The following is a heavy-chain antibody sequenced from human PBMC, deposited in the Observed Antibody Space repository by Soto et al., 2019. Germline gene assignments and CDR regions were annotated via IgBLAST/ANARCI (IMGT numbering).Heavy chain of an antibody. Sequence: PGGSLRLSCAASGFTVSSNYMSWVRQAPGKGLEWVSVIYSGGSTYYADSVKGRFTISRDNSKNTLYLQMNSLRAEDTAVYYCARDLSTVTLDYWGQGTLVTVSS. J-gene: IGHJ4*02. CDR1: GFTVSSNY. CDR2: IYSGGST. V-gene: IGHV3-66*01. D-gene: IGHD4-17*01. CDR3: ARDLSTVTLDY.